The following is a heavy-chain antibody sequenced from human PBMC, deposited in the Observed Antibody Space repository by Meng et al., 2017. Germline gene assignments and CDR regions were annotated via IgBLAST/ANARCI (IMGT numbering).Heavy chain of an antibody. CDR2: IIPIFGTA. V-gene: IGHV1-69*06. D-gene: IGHD7-27*01. CDR3: ASGPPGWFDP. J-gene: IGHJ5*02. CDR1: GGTFSSYA. Sequence: QVAPVMVGCELKKPGPPVRVSCKASGGTFSSYAISWVRQAPGQGLEWMGGIIPIFGTANYAQKFQGRVTITADKSTSTAYMELSSLRSEDTAVYYCASGPPGWFDPWGQGTLVTVSS.